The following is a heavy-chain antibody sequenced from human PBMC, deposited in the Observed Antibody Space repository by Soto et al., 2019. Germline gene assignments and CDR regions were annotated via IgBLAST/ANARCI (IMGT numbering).Heavy chain of an antibody. Sequence: VQLVESGGGLVQPGESLRLSCAASGFTFTDYWIHWVRQAPGKGLVWVSRIKFDGSSANYADSVKGRFTISRDNAKDTVYLQMNSLGAEDTAIYYCARGVRGHYGFDVWGQGTMVTVSS. V-gene: IGHV3-74*01. J-gene: IGHJ3*01. CDR1: GFTFTDYW. CDR3: ARGVRGHYGFDV. D-gene: IGHD3-10*01. CDR2: IKFDGSSA.